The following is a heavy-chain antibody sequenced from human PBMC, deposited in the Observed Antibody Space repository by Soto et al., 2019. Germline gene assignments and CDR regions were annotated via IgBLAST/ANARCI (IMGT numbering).Heavy chain of an antibody. CDR3: ARSIVVVPAAMSWFDP. J-gene: IGHJ5*02. CDR2: INSVNGNT. CDR1: GYTFTNYA. D-gene: IGHD2-2*01. V-gene: IGHV1-3*01. Sequence: QVQLVQSGAEVKKPGASVKVSCKASGYTFTNYAIQWVRQAPGQGLEWMGWINSVNGNTKYSQRFQDRVTITRDTSATTAYMELSSLRSEDTALSFCARSIVVVPAAMSWFDPWGQGTLVTVSS.